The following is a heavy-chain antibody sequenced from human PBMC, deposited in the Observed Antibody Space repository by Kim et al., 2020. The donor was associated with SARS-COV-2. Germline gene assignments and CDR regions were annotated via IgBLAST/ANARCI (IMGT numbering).Heavy chain of an antibody. J-gene: IGHJ1*01. D-gene: IGHD2-21*01. CDR1: GFTFSSCA. CDR2: ISYDGTSK. V-gene: IGHV3-30-3*01. CDR3: SRHPWSRVCGRTYF. Sequence: GGSLRRSCAASGFTFSSCAMHWVRQVPGKGLEWVSVISYDGTSKNYAYSVKGLFTISRANSKNTLYLQMNSLRAEDTSLYYCSRHPWSRVCGRTYF.